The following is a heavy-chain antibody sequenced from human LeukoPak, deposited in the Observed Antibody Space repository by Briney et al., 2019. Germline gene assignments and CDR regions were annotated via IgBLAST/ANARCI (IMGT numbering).Heavy chain of an antibody. J-gene: IGHJ4*02. CDR2: ISWNSFTI. CDR1: GFTFDDYA. D-gene: IGHD3-3*01. Sequence: PGGSLRLSCAASGFTFDDYAMHWVRQAPGKGLEWVSGISWNSFTIGYADSVKGRFTISRDNAKNTLYLQMNSLRAEDTAVYYCARETVEPFYDFWSGLSDTIDYWGQGTLVTVSS. CDR3: ARETVEPFYDFWSGLSDTIDY. V-gene: IGHV3-9*01.